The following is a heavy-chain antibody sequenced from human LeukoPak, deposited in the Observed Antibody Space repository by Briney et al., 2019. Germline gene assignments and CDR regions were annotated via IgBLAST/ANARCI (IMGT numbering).Heavy chain of an antibody. CDR1: GGSISGYY. J-gene: IGHJ4*02. CDR2: IYYSGTA. D-gene: IGHD3-10*01. CDR3: ARSLPSGGQYWGSGSAYFDY. V-gene: IGHV4-59*12. Sequence: SETLSLTCTVSGGSISGYYWSWIRQPPGKGLEWIGYIYYSGTASYNPSLRSRVTMSVDTSKNQFSLKLSSVTAADTAVYYCARSLPSGGQYWGSGSAYFDYWGQGTLVTVSS.